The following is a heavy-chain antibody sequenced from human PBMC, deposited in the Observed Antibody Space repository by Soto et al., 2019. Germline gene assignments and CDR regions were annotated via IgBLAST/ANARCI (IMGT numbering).Heavy chain of an antibody. CDR2: INHSGST. Sequence: QVQLQQWGAGLLKPSETLSLTCAVYGGSFSGYYWSWIRQPPGKGLEWIGEINHSGSTNYNPSLKSRVTISVDTSKNQFSLKLSSVTAADTAVYYCARLGGSVAARPWGQGTLVTVSS. CDR3: ARLGGSVAARP. CDR1: GGSFSGYY. D-gene: IGHD6-6*01. V-gene: IGHV4-34*01. J-gene: IGHJ4*02.